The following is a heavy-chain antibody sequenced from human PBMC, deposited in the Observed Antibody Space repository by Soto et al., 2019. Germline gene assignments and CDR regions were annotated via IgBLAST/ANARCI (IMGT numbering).Heavy chain of an antibody. D-gene: IGHD3-22*01. J-gene: IGHJ4*02. CDR1: GFNFSDYH. CDR3: VRDDNDSSGRPDY. Sequence: QVYLVESGGGLVKPGGSLRLSCAASGFNFSDYHMAWIRQAPGRGLEWVSHISTSGGTTYSTDSVQGRFTISRDNAKNSLFLQMNRLRAEDTAVYYCVRDDNDSSGRPDYWGEGTLVTVSS. V-gene: IGHV3-11*01. CDR2: ISTSGGTT.